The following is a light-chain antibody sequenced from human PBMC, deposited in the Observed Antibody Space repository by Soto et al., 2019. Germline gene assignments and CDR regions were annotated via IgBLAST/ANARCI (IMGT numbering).Light chain of an antibody. CDR3: YQNNSNSTGT. J-gene: IGKJ1*01. Sequence: DIQMTQSPSTLSASVGDRVTISCLASQSISSWLDWYQQKPGKAPKLLIYDASSLESGVPSRFSGSGVGTEFSLTSISMLQDDVATYYCYQNNSNSTGTFGQGTKVEIK. CDR1: QSISSW. CDR2: DAS. V-gene: IGKV1-5*01.